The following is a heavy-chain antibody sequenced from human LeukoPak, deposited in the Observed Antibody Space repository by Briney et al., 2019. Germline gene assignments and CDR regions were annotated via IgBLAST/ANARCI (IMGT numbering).Heavy chain of an antibody. V-gene: IGHV4-4*07. Sequence: SETLSLTCIVSGGSIRSYYWSWIRQSAGKGLEWIGRIYTSGSTNYNPSLKSRVTMSVDTSKNQFSLKLSSVTAEDTAVYYCARESGYYDSGSVVAFDIWGQGTMVTVSS. CDR2: IYTSGST. J-gene: IGHJ3*02. D-gene: IGHD3-10*01. CDR3: ARESGYYDSGSVVAFDI. CDR1: GGSIRSYY.